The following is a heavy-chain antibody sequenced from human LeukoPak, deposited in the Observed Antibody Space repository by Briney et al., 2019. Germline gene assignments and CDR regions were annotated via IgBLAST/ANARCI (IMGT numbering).Heavy chain of an antibody. V-gene: IGHV3-33*01. D-gene: IGHD5-24*01. CDR2: IRYDGSNE. Sequence: GGSLRLSCAASGFTFSSYDMHWVRQAPGKGPEWVAIIRYDGSNENYVDSVKGRFTISRDNSKKTLYLQTNSLRAEDTAVYYCARSRYNLDYWGQGTLVTVSS. CDR3: ARSRYNLDY. CDR1: GFTFSSYD. J-gene: IGHJ4*02.